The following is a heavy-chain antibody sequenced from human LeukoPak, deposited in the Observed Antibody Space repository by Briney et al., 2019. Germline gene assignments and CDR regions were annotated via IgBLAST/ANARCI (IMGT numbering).Heavy chain of an antibody. J-gene: IGHJ6*02. CDR1: GFTFSSYA. D-gene: IGHD1-1*01. CDR2: IWYDGSNK. Sequence: PGGSLRLSCAASGFTFSSYAMNWVRQAPGKGLEWVAVIWYDGSNKNHADSVKGRFTISRDNSKNTLYLQMNSLRAEDTAVYYCAKVVAPGGNVDSYGMDVWGQGTTVTVSS. CDR3: AKVVAPGGNVDSYGMDV. V-gene: IGHV3-33*06.